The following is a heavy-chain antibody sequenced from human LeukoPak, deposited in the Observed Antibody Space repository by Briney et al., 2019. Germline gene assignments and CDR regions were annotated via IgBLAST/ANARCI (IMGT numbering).Heavy chain of an antibody. Sequence: ASVKLSCKASGYTFTSYYTHWVRHAPGQGLEWKGIINPSGGSTSYAQKFQGRVTMTRDMSTSTVYMELSSLRSEDTAVYYCARDLSRNDFWSGKNWFDPWGQGTLVTVST. J-gene: IGHJ5*02. CDR3: ARDLSRNDFWSGKNWFDP. CDR1: GYTFTSYY. V-gene: IGHV1-46*01. CDR2: INPSGGST. D-gene: IGHD3-3*01.